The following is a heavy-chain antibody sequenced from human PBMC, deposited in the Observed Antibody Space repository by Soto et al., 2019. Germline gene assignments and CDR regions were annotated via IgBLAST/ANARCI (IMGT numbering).Heavy chain of an antibody. CDR2: ISGSGGST. D-gene: IGHD6-19*01. CDR3: AKVPGIAVAALGAEYFQH. V-gene: IGHV3-23*01. J-gene: IGHJ1*01. CDR1: GFTFSSYA. Sequence: GGSLRLSFAASGFTFSSYAMSWVRQAPGKGLEWVSAISGSGGSTYYADSVKGRFTISRDNSKNTLYLQMNSLRAEDTAVYYCAKVPGIAVAALGAEYFQHWGQGTLVTVSS.